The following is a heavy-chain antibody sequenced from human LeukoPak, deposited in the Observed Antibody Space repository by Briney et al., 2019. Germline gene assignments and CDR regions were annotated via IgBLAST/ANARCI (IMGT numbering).Heavy chain of an antibody. CDR3: ARVFGSGYDFRGAFDI. CDR1: GGSFSGYY. V-gene: IGHV4-34*01. CDR2: INHSGST. J-gene: IGHJ3*02. D-gene: IGHD5-12*01. Sequence: SETLSLTCAVYGGSFSGYYWSWIRQPPGKGLEWIGEINHSGSTNYNPSLKSRVTISVDTSKNQFSLKLSSVTAADTAVYYCARVFGSGYDFRGAFDIWGQGTMVTVSS.